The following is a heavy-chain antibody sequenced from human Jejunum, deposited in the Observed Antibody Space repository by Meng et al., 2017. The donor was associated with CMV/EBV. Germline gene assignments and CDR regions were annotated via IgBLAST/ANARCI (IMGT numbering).Heavy chain of an antibody. D-gene: IGHD5-24*01. Sequence: VSCKASGYTFPNYAIHWVRQAPGQRLECMGWMDAGNGNTKYSQKFQGRVTITRDTSATTAHLELSSLRSEDTAVYYCARVAGWHFDYWGQGTLVTVSS. CDR1: GYTFPNYA. CDR2: MDAGNGNT. CDR3: ARVAGWHFDY. V-gene: IGHV1-3*01. J-gene: IGHJ4*02.